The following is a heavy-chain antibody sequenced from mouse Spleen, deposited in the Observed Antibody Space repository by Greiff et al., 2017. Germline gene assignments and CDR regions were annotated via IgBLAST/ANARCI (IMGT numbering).Heavy chain of an antibody. V-gene: IGHV3-6*01. D-gene: IGHD1-2*01. CDR1: GYSITSCYY. CDR2: ISYDGRN. J-gene: IGHJ2*01. Sequence: EVQLQESGPGLVKPSQSLSLTCSVTGYSITSCYYWNWIRQFPGNQLEWMGYISYDGRNNSNPSFKNRISITRDTSKNQFFLKLNSVTTEDTATYYCAREANPYYFDYWGQGTTLTVSS. CDR3: AREANPYYFDY.